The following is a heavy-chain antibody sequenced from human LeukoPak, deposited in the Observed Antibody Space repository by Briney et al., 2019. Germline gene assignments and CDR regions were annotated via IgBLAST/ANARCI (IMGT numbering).Heavy chain of an antibody. Sequence: PGGSLRLSCAVSGFTFRSYVMSWVRQAPGKGLEWVSAISGSGGSTYYADSVKGRFTISRDNSKNTLYLQMDSLRGEDTAVYYCANWFGSSSSFMGPFDYWGRGALVTVSS. CDR1: GFTFRSYV. J-gene: IGHJ4*02. CDR2: ISGSGGST. V-gene: IGHV3-23*01. D-gene: IGHD6-6*01. CDR3: ANWFGSSSSFMGPFDY.